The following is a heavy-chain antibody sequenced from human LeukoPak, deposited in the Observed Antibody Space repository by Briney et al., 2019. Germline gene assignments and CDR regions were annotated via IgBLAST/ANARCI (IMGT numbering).Heavy chain of an antibody. CDR2: ISPRDSDV. Sequence: GEPLNISCKPSGYTSTSYWSSGVGQPPGKGLECMGVISPRDSDVRYSPSFQGQVTISADKSTNTAYLHWGSLKASDSAMYYCVRSLPGTLLRGYGMDVWGPGTTVTVS. V-gene: IGHV5-51*01. CDR1: GYTSTSYW. D-gene: IGHD3-10*01. CDR3: VRSLPGTLLRGYGMDV. J-gene: IGHJ6*02.